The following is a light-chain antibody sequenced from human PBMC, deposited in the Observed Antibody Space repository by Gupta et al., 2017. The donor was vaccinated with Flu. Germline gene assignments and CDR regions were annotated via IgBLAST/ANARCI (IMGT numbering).Light chain of an antibody. CDR2: GAS. CDR3: QQYKTWPLT. CDR1: ENVGSD. Sequence: GTLSVSPGETATLSCRANENVGSDLAWYQQKPGQPPRLVMHGASARATGIPVRFSGTGSGTEFTLIISSLQSEDFALYFCQQYKTWPLTFGGGTKVEIK. V-gene: IGKV3D-15*01. J-gene: IGKJ4*01.